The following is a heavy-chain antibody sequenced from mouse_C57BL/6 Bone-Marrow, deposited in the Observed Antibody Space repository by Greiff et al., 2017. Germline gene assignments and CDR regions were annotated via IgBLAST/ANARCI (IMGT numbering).Heavy chain of an antibody. J-gene: IGHJ4*01. Sequence: EVMLVESGGDLVKPGGSLKLSCAASGFTFSSYGMSWVRQTPDKRLEWVATISSGGSYTYYPDSVKGRFTISRDNAKNTLYLQMSSLKSEDTAMYYCARRDAVDGSNHEGYYYAMDYWGQGTSVTVSS. CDR3: ARRDAVDGSNHEGYYYAMDY. D-gene: IGHD1-1*01. CDR2: ISSGGSYT. V-gene: IGHV5-6*02. CDR1: GFTFSSYG.